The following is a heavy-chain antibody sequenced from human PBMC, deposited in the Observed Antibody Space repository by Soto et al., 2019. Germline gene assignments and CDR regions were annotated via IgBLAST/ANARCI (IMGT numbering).Heavy chain of an antibody. CDR2: IWYDGSNK. Sequence: GSLRLSCAASGFTFSSYGMHWVRQAPGKGLEWVAVIWYDGSNKYYADSVKGRFTISRDNSKNTLYLQMNSLRAEDTAVYYCARIAAAGSYYYYGMDVWGQGTTVTVSS. CDR1: GFTFSSYG. CDR3: ARIAAAGSYYYYGMDV. V-gene: IGHV3-33*01. D-gene: IGHD6-13*01. J-gene: IGHJ6*02.